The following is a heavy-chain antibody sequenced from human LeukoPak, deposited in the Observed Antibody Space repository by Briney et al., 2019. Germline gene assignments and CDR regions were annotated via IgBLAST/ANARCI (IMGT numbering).Heavy chain of an antibody. CDR2: INHSGST. Sequence: SETLSLTCAVYGGSFSGYYWSWIRQPPGKGLEWMGEINHSGSTNYNPSLKSRVTISVDTSKNQFSLKLSSVTAADTAVYYCARGHFLTYYYDSSGYSDAFDIWGQGTMVTVSS. J-gene: IGHJ3*02. D-gene: IGHD3-22*01. CDR1: GGSFSGYY. V-gene: IGHV4-34*01. CDR3: ARGHFLTYYYDSSGYSDAFDI.